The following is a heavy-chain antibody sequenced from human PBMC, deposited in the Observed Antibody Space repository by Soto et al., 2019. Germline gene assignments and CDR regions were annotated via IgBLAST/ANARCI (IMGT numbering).Heavy chain of an antibody. Sequence: PSESLSLTCTVSGGSISSYYWSWIRQPPGKGLEWIGYIYYSGSTDYNPSLKSRVTISVDTSKIQFSLKLTSVTAADTAVYYCARRHSRWPYYFDYWGQGALVTVSS. CDR2: IYYSGST. CDR3: ARRHSRWPYYFDY. V-gene: IGHV4-59*01. J-gene: IGHJ4*02. CDR1: GGSISSYY. D-gene: IGHD6-13*01.